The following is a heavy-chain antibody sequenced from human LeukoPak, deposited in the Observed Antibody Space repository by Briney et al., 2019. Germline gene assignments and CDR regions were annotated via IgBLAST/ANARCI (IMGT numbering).Heavy chain of an antibody. CDR3: ARTWAYGMDV. D-gene: IGHD1-26*01. CDR2: TYFRSKWNT. Sequence: SQTLSLTCAISGDSVSSDSVGWNWIRQPASRGPEWLGKTYFRSKWNTDYAVSLKSRVFINSDTSKNQFSLQLNSVTPEDTAVYYCARTWAYGMDVWGQGTTVTVSS. J-gene: IGHJ6*02. CDR1: GDSVSSDSVG. V-gene: IGHV6-1*01.